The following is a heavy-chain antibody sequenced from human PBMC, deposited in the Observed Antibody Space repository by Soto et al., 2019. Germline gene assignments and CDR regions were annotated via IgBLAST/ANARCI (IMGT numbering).Heavy chain of an antibody. CDR2: IYPGDSDT. J-gene: IGHJ6*02. D-gene: IGHD3-3*01. CDR3: ARAITIFGVVPDYYGMDV. V-gene: IGHV5-51*01. Sequence: PGESLKISCKGSGYSFTIYWIGWVRQMPGKGLEWMGIIYPGDSDTRYSPSFQGQVTISADKSISTAYLQWSSLKASDTAMYYCARAITIFGVVPDYYGMDVWGQGTTVTVSS. CDR1: GYSFTIYW.